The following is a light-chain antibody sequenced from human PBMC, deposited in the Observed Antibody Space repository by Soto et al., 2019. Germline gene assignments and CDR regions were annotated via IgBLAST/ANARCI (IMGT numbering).Light chain of an antibody. J-gene: IGKJ3*01. CDR2: AAT. Sequence: DIHMTQSPSSLSASVGDRVTITCRASQDISNFVVWFQQRPGKAPRSLIYAATILQSGVPSKFSDSGSGTEFSLTITTLQPEDFATYYCQQYYSYPPTFGPGTKVDFK. CDR3: QQYYSYPPT. CDR1: QDISNF. V-gene: IGKV1-16*02.